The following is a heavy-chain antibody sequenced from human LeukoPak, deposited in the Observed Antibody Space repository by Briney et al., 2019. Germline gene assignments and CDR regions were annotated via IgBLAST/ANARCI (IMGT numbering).Heavy chain of an antibody. Sequence: SETLSLTCTVSGGSISSYYWSWIRQPAGKGLEWIGRIYTSGSTNYNPSLKSRVTMSVDTSKNQFSLKLSSVTAADTAVYYCARASYSNYSYYYYYMDVWGKGTTVTVSS. D-gene: IGHD4-11*01. J-gene: IGHJ6*03. CDR1: GGSISSYY. V-gene: IGHV4-4*07. CDR3: ARASYSNYSYYYYYMDV. CDR2: IYTSGST.